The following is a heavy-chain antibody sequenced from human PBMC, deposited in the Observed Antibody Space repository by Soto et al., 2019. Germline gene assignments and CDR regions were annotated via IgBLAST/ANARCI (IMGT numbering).Heavy chain of an antibody. D-gene: IGHD3-10*01. Sequence: EVQLVQSGAEVKKPGESLRISCKGSGYSFTSYWISWVRQMPGKGLEWMGRIDPSVSYTNYSPSFQGHVTISADKSISTAYLQWSSLKASDTAMYYCARHVRFIANPPRGNYGSGSLENDYWGQGTLVTVSS. CDR2: IDPSVSYT. V-gene: IGHV5-10-1*03. CDR1: GYSFTSYW. J-gene: IGHJ4*02. CDR3: ARHVRFIANPPRGNYGSGSLENDY.